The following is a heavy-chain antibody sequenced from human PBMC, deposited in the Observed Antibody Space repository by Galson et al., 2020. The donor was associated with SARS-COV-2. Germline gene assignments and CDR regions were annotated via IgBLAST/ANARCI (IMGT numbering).Heavy chain of an antibody. CDR2: ISGSGNTI. CDR1: GFIFRDYD. CDR3: ARVTKGQTLYYDDRGYYYNRKPARHSYYYMDV. D-gene: IGHD3-22*01. V-gene: IGHV3-11*01. Sequence: GESLKIPCAASGFIFRDYDMSWSRQAPGKGLEWVSYISGSGNTIYYADSVKGRITIPRDNGQNPLFLHMNSLRAEDTAVYYCARVTKGQTLYYDDRGYYYNRKPARHSYYYMDVWGKGTTVTVSS. J-gene: IGHJ6*03.